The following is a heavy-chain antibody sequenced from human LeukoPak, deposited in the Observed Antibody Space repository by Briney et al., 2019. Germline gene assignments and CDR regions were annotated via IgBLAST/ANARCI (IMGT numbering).Heavy chain of an antibody. CDR1: GFTFSSYW. CDR2: ISSSSSYI. CDR3: ARGRNWGQQMAGTVFDY. J-gene: IGHJ4*02. D-gene: IGHD6-19*01. Sequence: KAGGSLRLSCAASGFTFSSYWMTWVRQAPGKGLEWVSSISSSSSYIYYADSLKGRFTISRDNAKNSLYLQMNSLRAEDTAVYYCARGRNWGQQMAGTVFDYWGQGTLVTVSS. V-gene: IGHV3-21*01.